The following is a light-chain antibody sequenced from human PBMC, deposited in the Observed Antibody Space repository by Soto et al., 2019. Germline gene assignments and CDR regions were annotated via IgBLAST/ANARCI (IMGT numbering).Light chain of an antibody. V-gene: IGKV1-39*01. CDR3: QQSYSTPFT. Sequence: DIQMTQSPSSLSASVGDRVTITCRASQTISSYLNWYQQKPGKAPNLLIYAASSLQSGVPLRFSGSGSGTDFILTISSLQPEDFATYYCQQSYSTPFTFGPGTKVDIK. CDR2: AAS. CDR1: QTISSY. J-gene: IGKJ3*01.